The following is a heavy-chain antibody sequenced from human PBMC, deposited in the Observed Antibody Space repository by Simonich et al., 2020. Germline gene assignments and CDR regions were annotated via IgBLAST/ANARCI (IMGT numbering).Heavy chain of an antibody. D-gene: IGHD6-13*01. J-gene: IGHJ4*02. Sequence: QVQLVQSGAEVKKPGASVKVSCKASGDTFTSYSISWVSQAPGQGIEWMGWISAYNGNTNNAQKLQGRVTMTTDTSTSTAYMELRSLRSDDTAVYYCARDQGGRAAAATDYWGQGTLVTVSS. CDR1: GDTFTSYS. CDR2: ISAYNGNT. CDR3: ARDQGGRAAAATDY. V-gene: IGHV1-18*01.